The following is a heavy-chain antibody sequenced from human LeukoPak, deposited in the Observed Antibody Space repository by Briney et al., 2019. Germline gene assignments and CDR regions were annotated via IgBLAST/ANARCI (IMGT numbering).Heavy chain of an antibody. Sequence: SETLSLTCTVSGGSISSYYWSWIRQPPGKGLEWIGYIYYSGSTNYNPSLKSRVTISVDTSKNQFSLKLSSVTAADTAVYYCARDPGYSYGYNYYYYGMDVWGQGTTVTVSS. CDR2: IYYSGST. D-gene: IGHD5-18*01. V-gene: IGHV4-59*01. CDR1: GGSISSYY. CDR3: ARDPGYSYGYNYYYYGMDV. J-gene: IGHJ6*02.